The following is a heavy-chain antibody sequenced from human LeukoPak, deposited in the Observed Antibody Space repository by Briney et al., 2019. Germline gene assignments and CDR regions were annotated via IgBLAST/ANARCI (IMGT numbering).Heavy chain of an antibody. V-gene: IGHV3-7*03. CDR3: ARDGFGTGSN. J-gene: IGHJ4*02. D-gene: IGHD3-16*01. CDR2: IKHDGSEK. Sequence: GGSLRLSCAASGFIFTNYFMSWVRQAPGKGLEWVASIKHDGSEKYYVDSVKGRFIISRDNAKNSLYLQMNTLRADDTAVYYCARDGFGTGSNWGQGTLVTVSS. CDR1: GFIFTNYF.